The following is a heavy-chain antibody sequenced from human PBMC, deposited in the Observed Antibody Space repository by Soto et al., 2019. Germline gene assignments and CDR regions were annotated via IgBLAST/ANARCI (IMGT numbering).Heavy chain of an antibody. D-gene: IGHD3-10*01. Sequence: PGGSLRLSCAAYGFTLGRYGMSWVRQAPGKGLEWVSAVSPNGQGIYYADSVRGRFTISRDFSKNTVFLHMDSLRAEDTAVYYRAKDRDYPRDYFHYWGQGTLVTVSS. V-gene: IGHV3-23*01. J-gene: IGHJ4*02. CDR3: AKDRDYPRDYFHY. CDR1: GFTLGRYG. CDR2: VSPNGQGI.